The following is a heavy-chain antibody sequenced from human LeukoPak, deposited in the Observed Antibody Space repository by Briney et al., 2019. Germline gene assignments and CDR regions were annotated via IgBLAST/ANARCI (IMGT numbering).Heavy chain of an antibody. J-gene: IGHJ4*02. CDR1: GYSFTSYW. V-gene: IGHV5-51*01. D-gene: IGHD2-2*01. Sequence: VASLKISCXGSGYSFTSYWIGWVRPMPGKGLEWRGIIYPGDSDTRYSPSFQGQVTISADKSISTAYLQLSSLKASDTAMYYCARGVVPAAWSLWGQGTLVTVSS. CDR3: ARGVVPAAWSL. CDR2: IYPGDSDT.